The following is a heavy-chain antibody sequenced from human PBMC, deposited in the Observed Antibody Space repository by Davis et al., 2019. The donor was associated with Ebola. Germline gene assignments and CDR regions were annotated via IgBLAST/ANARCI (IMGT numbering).Heavy chain of an antibody. V-gene: IGHV1-8*01. CDR1: GYTFTGYD. CDR2: MDPDSGNT. Sequence: AASVKVSCKASGYTFTGYDINWVRQATGQGLEWMGWMDPDSGNTDYAQKFQGRVTMTRDTSVSTAYMELSSLTSEDTAVYYCSRGRGSGNYPWGQRTLVTVSS. J-gene: IGHJ5*02. D-gene: IGHD3-10*01. CDR3: SRGRGSGNYP.